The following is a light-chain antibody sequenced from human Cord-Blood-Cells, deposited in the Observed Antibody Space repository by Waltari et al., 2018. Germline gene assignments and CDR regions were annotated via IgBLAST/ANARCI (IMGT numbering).Light chain of an antibody. CDR2: GAS. Sequence: EIVLTQSHGTLSLSPGERAPSPCRASQSVSSSYLAWYQQKPGQAPRLLIYGASSRATGIPDRFSGSGSGTDFTLTISRLEPEDFAVYYCQQYGSSPLTFGGGTKVEIK. V-gene: IGKV3-20*01. J-gene: IGKJ4*01. CDR1: QSVSSSY. CDR3: QQYGSSPLT.